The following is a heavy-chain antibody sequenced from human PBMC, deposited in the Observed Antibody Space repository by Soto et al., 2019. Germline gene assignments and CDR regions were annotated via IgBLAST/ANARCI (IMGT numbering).Heavy chain of an antibody. CDR2: INAGNGNT. CDR3: ARVFVMTSAADY. CDR1: GYTFTSYA. Sequence: ASVKVSCKASGYTFTSYAMHCLRQAPGQRLECMGWINAGNGNTKYSQKFQGRVTITRDTSASTANMELSSLRSEDTAVYYCARVFVMTSAADYWGQGTLVTVSS. V-gene: IGHV1-3*01. D-gene: IGHD6-13*01. J-gene: IGHJ4*02.